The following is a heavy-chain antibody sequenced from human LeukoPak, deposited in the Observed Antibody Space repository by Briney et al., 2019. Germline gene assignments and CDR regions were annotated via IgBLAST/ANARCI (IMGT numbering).Heavy chain of an antibody. CDR1: GGSISNYY. Sequence: SETLSLTCTVSGGSISNYYWSWIRQPPGKGLEWIGYIYYSGSTNYNPSLKSRVTISVDTSKNQFSLKLTSVTAADTAVYYCARHWGGGYDYWGQGTLVTVSS. CDR2: IYYSGST. CDR3: ARHWGGGYDY. V-gene: IGHV4-59*08. D-gene: IGHD3-16*01. J-gene: IGHJ4*02.